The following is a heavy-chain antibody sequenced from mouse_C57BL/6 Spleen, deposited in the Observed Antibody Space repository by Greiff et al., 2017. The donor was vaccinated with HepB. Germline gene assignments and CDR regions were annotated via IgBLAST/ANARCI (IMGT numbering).Heavy chain of an antibody. V-gene: IGHV1-81*01. CDR3: ARERSDAMDY. Sequence: LQESGAELARPGASVKLSCKASGYTFTSYGISWVKQRTGQGLEWIGEIYPRSGNTYYNEKFKGKATLTADKSSSTAYMELRSLTSEDSAVYFCARERSDAMDYWGQGTSVTVSS. CDR2: IYPRSGNT. CDR1: GYTFTSYG. J-gene: IGHJ4*01.